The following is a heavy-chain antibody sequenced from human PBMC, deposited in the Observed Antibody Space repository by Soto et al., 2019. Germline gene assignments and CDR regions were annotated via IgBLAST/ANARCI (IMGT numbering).Heavy chain of an antibody. V-gene: IGHV1-2*04. J-gene: IGHJ6*03. Sequence: QVQLVQSGAEVRKPGASVTVSCRSSGDSFNDYYIHWVRQAPGQGFEWMGWINPNGGVTKYAQKFRGWVSMTRDTSIRTVYMQLSRLRSDDTAVYYCARESGGATATLDYYYFYMDVWGTGTTVPVSS. CDR1: GDSFNDYY. D-gene: IGHD5-12*01. CDR3: ARESGGATATLDYYYFYMDV. CDR2: INPNGGVT.